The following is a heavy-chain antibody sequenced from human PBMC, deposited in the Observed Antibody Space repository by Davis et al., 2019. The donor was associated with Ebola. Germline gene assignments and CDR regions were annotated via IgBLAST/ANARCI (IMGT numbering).Heavy chain of an antibody. J-gene: IGHJ4*02. D-gene: IGHD4-11*01. V-gene: IGHV1-46*01. CDR1: GYTFTDYN. Sequence: ASVKVSCKASGYTFTDYNIHWMRQAPGQGLEWMGRINPSGGNTNYAQKFQGRVTMTRDMSTSTVYMELSSLRYDDTADYYCARGHNYAHEYWGQGTLVTVSS. CDR3: ARGHNYAHEY. CDR2: INPSGGNT.